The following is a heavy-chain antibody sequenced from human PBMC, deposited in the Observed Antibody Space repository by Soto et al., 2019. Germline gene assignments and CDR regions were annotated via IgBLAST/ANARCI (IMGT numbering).Heavy chain of an antibody. V-gene: IGHV4-34*01. CDR1: GGSFSGYY. J-gene: IGHJ6*02. Sequence: SETLSLTCAVYGGSFSGYYWSWIRQPPGKGLEWIGEINHSGSTNYNPSLKSRVTISVDTSKNQFSLKLSSVTAADTAVYYCARALGYSYCGGYYYGMDVWGQGTTVTVSS. D-gene: IGHD5-18*01. CDR3: ARALGYSYCGGYYYGMDV. CDR2: INHSGST.